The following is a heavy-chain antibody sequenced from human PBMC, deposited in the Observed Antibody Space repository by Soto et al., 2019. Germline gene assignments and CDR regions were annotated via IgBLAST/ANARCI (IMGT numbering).Heavy chain of an antibody. CDR3: ARNDFFDMDF. CDR2: IHHSGST. D-gene: IGHD3-9*01. V-gene: IGHV4-4*02. J-gene: IGHJ6*02. CDR1: GGSVSNENW. Sequence: QVQLEESGPGLVEPSGILSLTCAVCGGSVSNENWWSWVRQTPGKGLEWIGEIHHSGSTSSTPSLKNRVTISVDKSKNQFSLRLISVTAADTAVYYCARNDFFDMDFWGQGTTVTVSS.